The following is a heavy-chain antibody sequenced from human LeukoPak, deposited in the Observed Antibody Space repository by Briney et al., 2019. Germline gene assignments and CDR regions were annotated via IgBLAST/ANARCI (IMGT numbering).Heavy chain of an antibody. Sequence: ASVKVSCKASGYTFTSYDINWVRQAPGQGLEWMGWMNPNSGDTGYPQKFQGRVTMTRDTSITTAYMELSSLRSDDTAVYYCARSSFQSQWLAPEFDYWGQGTLVTVSS. D-gene: IGHD6-19*01. CDR1: GYTFTSYD. CDR2: MNPNSGDT. V-gene: IGHV1-8*01. J-gene: IGHJ4*02. CDR3: ARSSFQSQWLAPEFDY.